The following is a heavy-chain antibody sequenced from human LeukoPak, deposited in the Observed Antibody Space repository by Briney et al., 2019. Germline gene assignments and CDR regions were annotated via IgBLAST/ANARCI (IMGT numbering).Heavy chain of an antibody. D-gene: IGHD1-1*01. CDR3: ARHLEAWTSNFYFYYMDV. Sequence: PSETLSLTCTVSGGSIGGYYWSWIRQPPGRGLEWIGNMYYSGGGTTYNPSLKSRVIMSQDTSKNQFSLRLSSVTAADTAVYYCARHLEAWTSNFYFYYMDVWGKGTTVTVSS. CDR2: MYYSGGGT. V-gene: IGHV4-59*08. CDR1: GGSIGGYY. J-gene: IGHJ6*03.